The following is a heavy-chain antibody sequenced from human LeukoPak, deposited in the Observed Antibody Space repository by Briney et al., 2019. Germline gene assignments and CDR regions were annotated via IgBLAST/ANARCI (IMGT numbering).Heavy chain of an antibody. Sequence: SQTLSLTCAISGDSVSSNSAAWNWIRQSPSRGLEWLGRTYYRSKWYNDYAVSVKSRITINPDTSKNQFSLQLNSVTPEDTAVYYCARGRRDGYNYGGSWDYYYYMDVWGKGTTVTISS. J-gene: IGHJ6*03. CDR1: GDSVSSNSAA. D-gene: IGHD5-24*01. CDR2: TYYRSKWYN. CDR3: ARGRRDGYNYGGSWDYYYYMDV. V-gene: IGHV6-1*01.